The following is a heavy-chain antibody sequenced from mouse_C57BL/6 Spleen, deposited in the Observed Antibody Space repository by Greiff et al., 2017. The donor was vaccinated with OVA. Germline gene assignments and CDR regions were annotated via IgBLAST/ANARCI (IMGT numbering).Heavy chain of an antibody. CDR1: GYSFTGYY. CDR3: ARPEYDYDRYWYFDV. D-gene: IGHD2-4*01. V-gene: IGHV1-42*01. CDR2: INPSTGGT. Sequence: EVQLQESGPELVKPGASVKISCKASGYSFTGYYMNWVKQSPEKSLEWIGEINPSTGGTTYNQKFKAKATLTVDKSSSTAYMQLKSLTSEDSAVYYCARPEYDYDRYWYFDVWGTGTTVTVSS. J-gene: IGHJ1*03.